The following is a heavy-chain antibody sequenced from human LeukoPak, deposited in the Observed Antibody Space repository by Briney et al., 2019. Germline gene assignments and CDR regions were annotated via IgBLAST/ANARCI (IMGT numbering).Heavy chain of an antibody. CDR3: ATTRGFSGYDLGH. CDR2: IKRKGGGKTT. Sequence: GGSLRLSCAASGFILSNAWMSWVRQAPGKGLEWVGRIKRKGGGKTTDYVGRVKGRFTIERDDTKTALYLQMNSLKTEDTGVYYCATTRGFSGYDLGHWGQGALVTVSS. D-gene: IGHD5-12*01. J-gene: IGHJ4*02. CDR1: GFILSNAW. V-gene: IGHV3-15*01.